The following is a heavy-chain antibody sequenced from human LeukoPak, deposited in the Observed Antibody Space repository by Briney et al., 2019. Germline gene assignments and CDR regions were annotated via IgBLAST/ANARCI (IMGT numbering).Heavy chain of an antibody. V-gene: IGHV3-48*03. CDR3: ARGAGWYSSGWYPRVYYYYYYMDV. Sequence: GGSLRLSCAASGFTFSSYEMIWVRQAPGKGLEWVSYISSSGGTIYYADSVKGRFTISRDNAKNSLYLQMNSLRAEDTAVYYCARGAGWYSSGWYPRVYYYYYYMDVWGKGATVTVAS. J-gene: IGHJ6*03. CDR1: GFTFSSYE. CDR2: ISSSGGTI. D-gene: IGHD6-19*01.